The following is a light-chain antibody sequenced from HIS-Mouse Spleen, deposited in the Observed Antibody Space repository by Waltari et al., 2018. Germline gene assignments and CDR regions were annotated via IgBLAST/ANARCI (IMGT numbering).Light chain of an antibody. CDR3: QQYGSSPPALT. V-gene: IGKV3-20*01. CDR2: GAS. CDR1: QSVSSSY. Sequence: EIVLTQSPGTLSLSPGERATLSCRASQSVSSSYLAWYQQKPGQAPRLLIYGASGRATGIPDRFSGSGSGTDFTLTISRLEPEDFAVYYCQQYGSSPPALTFGGGTKVEIK. J-gene: IGKJ4*01.